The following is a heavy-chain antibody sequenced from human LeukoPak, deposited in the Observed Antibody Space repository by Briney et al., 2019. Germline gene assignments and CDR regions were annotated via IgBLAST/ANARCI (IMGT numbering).Heavy chain of an antibody. J-gene: IGHJ4*02. CDR3: AGRRATVTPYDY. V-gene: IGHV4-59*08. CDR1: GGSISSYY. Sequence: SETLYLTCTVSGGSISSYYWSWMRQPPGKGLEWMGYIYYSGSTNYNPSLKRRVTILVDTSKNQSSLKLSSVPAADTAWYYCAGRRATVTPYDYWGQGTLVTVSS. D-gene: IGHD4-17*01. CDR2: IYYSGST.